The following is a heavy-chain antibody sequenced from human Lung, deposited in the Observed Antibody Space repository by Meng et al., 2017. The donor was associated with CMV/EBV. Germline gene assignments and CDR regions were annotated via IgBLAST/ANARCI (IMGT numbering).Heavy chain of an antibody. CDR1: GYSISSPYY. CDR3: ARDRRGSYVTGWGY. Sequence: SETLSLXCTVSGYSISSPYYWGWIPQPPGMGLEWIGSIYYSGNTYYNPSFKSRVTITVNTSKNPFSLKLSTVIAADTAVYYCARDRRGSYVTGWGYWGQGTXVTVSS. V-gene: IGHV4-38-2*02. D-gene: IGHD3-16*01. J-gene: IGHJ4*02. CDR2: IYYSGNT.